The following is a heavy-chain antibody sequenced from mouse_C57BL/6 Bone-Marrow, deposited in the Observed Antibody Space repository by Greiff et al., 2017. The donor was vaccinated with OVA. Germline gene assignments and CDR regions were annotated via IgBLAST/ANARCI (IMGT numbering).Heavy chain of an antibody. CDR1: GFNIKDDY. CDR3: TSYGNFDD. J-gene: IGHJ2*01. CDR2: IDPENGDT. V-gene: IGHV14-4*01. D-gene: IGHD1-1*01. Sequence: EVQLQQSGAELVRPGASVKLSCTASGFNIKDDYMHWVKQRPEQGLEWIGWIDPENGDTEYASKFQGKATITADTYSNPAYLQLSSLTAEDTAVYYCTSYGNFDDWGKGTTLTVSS.